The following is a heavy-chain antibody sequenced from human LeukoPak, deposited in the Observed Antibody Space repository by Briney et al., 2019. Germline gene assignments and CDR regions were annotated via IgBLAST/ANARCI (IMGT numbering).Heavy chain of an antibody. V-gene: IGHV3-21*01. J-gene: IGHJ3*02. CDR1: GFTFSSYS. D-gene: IGHD3-22*01. CDR3: ARDREAVYYYDSTSPVDAFDI. CDR2: ISSSSSYI. Sequence: GGSLRLSCAASGFTFSSYSMNWVRQAPGKGLEWVSSISSSSSYIYYADSVKGRFTISRDNAKNSLYLQMNSLRDEDTAVYYCARDREAVYYYDSTSPVDAFDIWGQGTMVTVSS.